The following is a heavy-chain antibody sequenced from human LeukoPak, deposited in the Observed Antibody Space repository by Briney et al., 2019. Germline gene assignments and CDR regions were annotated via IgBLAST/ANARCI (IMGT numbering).Heavy chain of an antibody. CDR2: ISSSGSAI. CDR3: ARVSPSDYYDSSGPFDY. Sequence: GGSLRLSCAASGFTFSDYYMSWIRQAPGKGLEWVSYISSSGSAIYYADSVKGRFTISRDNAKNSLYLQMNSLRAEDTAVYYCARVSPSDYYDSSGPFDYWGQGTLVTVSS. V-gene: IGHV3-11*01. D-gene: IGHD3-22*01. CDR1: GFTFSDYY. J-gene: IGHJ4*02.